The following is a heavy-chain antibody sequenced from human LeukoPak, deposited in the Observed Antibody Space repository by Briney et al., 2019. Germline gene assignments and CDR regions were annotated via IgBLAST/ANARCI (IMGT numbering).Heavy chain of an antibody. CDR2: IIPILGIE. Sequence: ASVKVSCKASGGTFSSYAISWVRQAPGQGLEWMGSIIPILGIENYAQKFQGRVTITADKSTSTAYMELSSLRSEDTAVYYCARGIAVAGISRGFDPWGQGTLVTVSS. CDR3: ARGIAVAGISRGFDP. J-gene: IGHJ5*02. D-gene: IGHD6-19*01. CDR1: GGTFSSYA. V-gene: IGHV1-69*04.